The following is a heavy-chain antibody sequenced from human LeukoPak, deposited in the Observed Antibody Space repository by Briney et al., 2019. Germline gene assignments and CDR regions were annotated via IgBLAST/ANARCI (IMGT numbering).Heavy chain of an antibody. CDR1: GFTVSTNY. V-gene: IGHV3-53*04. J-gene: IGHJ4*02. D-gene: IGHD3-10*01. CDR2: IYSGDST. CDR3: AKDGVYYYGSGSPPLLDY. Sequence: GGSLRLSCAASGFTVSTNYMSWVRQAPGKGLEWVSVIYSGDSTYYADSVRGRFTISRHSSKNTLYLQMNSLRAEDTAVYYFAKDGVYYYGSGSPPLLDYWGQGTLVTVSS.